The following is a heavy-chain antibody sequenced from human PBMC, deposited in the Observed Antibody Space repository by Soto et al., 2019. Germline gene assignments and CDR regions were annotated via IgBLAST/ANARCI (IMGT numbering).Heavy chain of an antibody. V-gene: IGHV4-34*01. CDR1: GWSFSGYY. CDR3: ARVSPRTFDY. CDR2: IYYSGGT. J-gene: IGHJ4*02. Sequence: ASGTLSLTCAVYGWSFSGYYLSWIRQPPGKGLEWIGYIYYSGGTNYNPSLTSRVTISIDRSKNQFSLKLSSVTAADTAVYYCARVSPRTFDYWGQGTLVTVSS.